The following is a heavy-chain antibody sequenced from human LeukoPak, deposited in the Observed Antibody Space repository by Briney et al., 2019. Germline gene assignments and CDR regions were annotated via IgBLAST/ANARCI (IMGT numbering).Heavy chain of an antibody. J-gene: IGHJ3*02. CDR3: ARLNDRADAFDI. CDR2: IYYSGST. D-gene: IGHD3-22*01. CDR1: GGSISSYY. Sequence: SETLSLTCTVSGGSISSYYWSWIRQPPGKGLEWIGYIYYSGSTNYNPSLKSRVTISVDTSKNQFSLKLSSVTAADTAAYYCARLNDRADAFDIWGQGTMVTVSS. V-gene: IGHV4-59*01.